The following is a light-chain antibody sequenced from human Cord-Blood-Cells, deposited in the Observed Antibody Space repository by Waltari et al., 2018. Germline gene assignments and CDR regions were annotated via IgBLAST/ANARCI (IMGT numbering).Light chain of an antibody. CDR2: GAS. Sequence: EIVLTQSPGTLSLSPGERATLSCRASQSVSSSYLAWYQQKPGQAPRLLIYGASSRATGIPDRFSGSGSGTDFTLTISGLEPEDFAVDYCQQYGSSPQTFGQGTKVEIK. CDR1: QSVSSSY. J-gene: IGKJ1*01. CDR3: QQYGSSPQT. V-gene: IGKV3-20*01.